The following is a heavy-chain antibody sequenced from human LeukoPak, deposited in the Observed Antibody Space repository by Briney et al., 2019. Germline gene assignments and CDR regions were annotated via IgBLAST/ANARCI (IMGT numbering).Heavy chain of an antibody. J-gene: IGHJ1*01. CDR2: VSYDGSNK. D-gene: IGHD6-6*01. CDR3: AKATTGWQLDSFQH. Sequence: PGGSLRLSCAASGFTFNNSAIHWVRQAPGKGLEWVAVVSYDGSNKYYADSVKGRFTISRDNSKNTLYLQMNSLRAEDTAVYFCAKATTGWQLDSFQHWGQGALVTVS. V-gene: IGHV3-30*07. CDR1: GFTFNNSA.